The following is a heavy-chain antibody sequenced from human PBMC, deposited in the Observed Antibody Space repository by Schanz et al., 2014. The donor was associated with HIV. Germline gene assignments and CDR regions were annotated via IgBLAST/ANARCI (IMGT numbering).Heavy chain of an antibody. V-gene: IGHV3-23*01. CDR3: ARALGRFRLYHLDY. CDR2: ISESGSRS. D-gene: IGHD3-16*01. J-gene: IGHJ4*02. Sequence: DVQLLDSGGGLVQPGGSLRLSCIASGFTFNNYAMTWVRQAPGKGLEWVSSISESGSRSYYADSVNGRFTISRDNSKNTLFLQMNSLRAEDTAVYYCARALGRFRLYHLDYWGQGTLVTVSS. CDR1: GFTFNNYA.